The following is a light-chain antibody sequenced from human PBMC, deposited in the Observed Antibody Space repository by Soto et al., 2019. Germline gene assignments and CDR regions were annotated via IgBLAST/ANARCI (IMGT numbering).Light chain of an antibody. CDR2: GNN. Sequence: QSALTQPPSVSGAPGQRVTISCTGSSSNIGAGYEVHWYQQLPGTAPKLLIYGNNNRPSGVPDRFSGSKSGTSASLAITGLQAEDEADYYCQSYDSSLSALYVFGTGTKSPS. CDR3: QSYDSSLSALYV. CDR1: SSNIGAGYE. V-gene: IGLV1-40*01. J-gene: IGLJ1*01.